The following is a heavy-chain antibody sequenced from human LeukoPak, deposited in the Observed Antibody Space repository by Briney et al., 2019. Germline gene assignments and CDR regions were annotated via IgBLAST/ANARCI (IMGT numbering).Heavy chain of an antibody. CDR2: MNPNSGNT. CDR1: GYTFTSYD. CDR3: ARVFTAARGLENGFDP. Sequence: ASVKVSCKASGYTFTSYDTNWVRQATGQGLEWMGWMNPNSGNTGYAQKFQGRVTITRNTSISTAYMELSSLRSEDTAVYYCARVFTAARGLENGFDPWGQGTLVTVSS. V-gene: IGHV1-8*03. J-gene: IGHJ5*02. D-gene: IGHD6-6*01.